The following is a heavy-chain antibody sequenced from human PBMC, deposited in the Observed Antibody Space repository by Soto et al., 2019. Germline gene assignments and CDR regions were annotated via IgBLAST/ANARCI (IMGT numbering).Heavy chain of an antibody. D-gene: IGHD6-13*01. V-gene: IGHV4-31*03. CDR1: GGSISSGGYY. Sequence: QVQLQESGPGLVKPSQTLSLTCTVSGGSISSGGYYWSWIRQHPGKGLEWIGYIYYSGSTYYNPSLKSRVTISVDRSKNQFSLKLSSVTAADTAVYYCARDRTRIAAAGTPRDYWGQGTLVTVSS. J-gene: IGHJ4*02. CDR3: ARDRTRIAAAGTPRDY. CDR2: IYYSGST.